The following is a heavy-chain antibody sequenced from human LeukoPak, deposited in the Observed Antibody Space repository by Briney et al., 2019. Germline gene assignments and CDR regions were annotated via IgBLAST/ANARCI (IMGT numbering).Heavy chain of an antibody. D-gene: IGHD6-19*01. J-gene: IGHJ1*01. Sequence: PGGSLRLSCAASGFTFSSYSMNWVRQAPGKGLEWVSSISSSSSYIYYADSVKGRFTISRDNAKNSLYLQMNSLRAEDTAVYYCARVSVAPRIYEYFQHWGQGTLVTVSS. V-gene: IGHV3-21*01. CDR2: ISSSSSYI. CDR3: ARVSVAPRIYEYFQH. CDR1: GFTFSSYS.